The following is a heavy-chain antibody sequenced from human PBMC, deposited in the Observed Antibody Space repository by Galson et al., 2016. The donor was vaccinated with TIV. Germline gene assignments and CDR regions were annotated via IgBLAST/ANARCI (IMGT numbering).Heavy chain of an antibody. V-gene: IGHV5-51*01. CDR3: ASSRPELRYFDWQRPQYFDY. CDR1: RYSFTSFW. CDR2: IYPGDSYT. D-gene: IGHD3-9*01. Sequence: QSGAEVKKPGESLKISCKASRYSFTSFWIGWVRQMPGKGLEWMGVIYPGDSYTTYSPSFQGQVTISADKSSNTAYLQWSSLMASDTAMYFCASSRPELRYFDWQRPQYFDYWGQGSLVTVSS. J-gene: IGHJ4*02.